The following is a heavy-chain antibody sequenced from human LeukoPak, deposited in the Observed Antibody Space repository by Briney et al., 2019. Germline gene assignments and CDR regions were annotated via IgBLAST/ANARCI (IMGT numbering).Heavy chain of an antibody. CDR2: IWYDGSNY. D-gene: IGHD2-15*01. CDR3: ARDQGTVAAAVGAKGRFEY. Sequence: GGSLRLSCAASGFTFSHYGIHWVRQAPGKGLEWVAIIWYDGSNYYYAESVKGRFTISRDNSKNTVYLQMNNLRAEDTAVYYCARDQGTVAAAVGAKGRFEYWGQGTLVTVSS. J-gene: IGHJ4*02. CDR1: GFTFSHYG. V-gene: IGHV3-33*08.